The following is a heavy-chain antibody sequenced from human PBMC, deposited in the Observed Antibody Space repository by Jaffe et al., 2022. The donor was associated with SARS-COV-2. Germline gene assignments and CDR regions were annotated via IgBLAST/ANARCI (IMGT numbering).Heavy chain of an antibody. CDR1: GDSISSGDSY. J-gene: IGHJ4*02. V-gene: IGHV4-39*01. CDR2: IYYSGST. CDR3: AKAGHCSSISCYSRLDY. Sequence: QLRLQESGPGLVKPSETLSLTCTVSGDSISSGDSYWGWIRQPPGKGLEWIGSIYYSGSTDYNPSLKSRVTISVDTSKNQFSLRLISVTAADTSVYYCAKAGHCSSISCYSRLDYWGQGTLVTVSS. D-gene: IGHD2-2*01.